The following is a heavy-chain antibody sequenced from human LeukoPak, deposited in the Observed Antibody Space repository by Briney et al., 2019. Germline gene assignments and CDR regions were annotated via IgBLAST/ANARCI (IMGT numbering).Heavy chain of an antibody. CDR2: ISGSGGST. J-gene: IGHJ4*02. D-gene: IGHD3-10*01. Sequence: GGSLRLSCAASGFTFSSYAMSWVRQAPGEGLEWVSAISGSGGSTYYADSVKGRFTISRDNSKNTLYLQMNSLRAEDTAVYYCAKRSGTMVRGVLYFDYWGQGTLVTVSS. CDR1: GFTFSSYA. CDR3: AKRSGTMVRGVLYFDY. V-gene: IGHV3-23*01.